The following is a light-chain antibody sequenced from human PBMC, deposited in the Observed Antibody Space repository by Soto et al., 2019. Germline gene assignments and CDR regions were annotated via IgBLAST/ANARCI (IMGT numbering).Light chain of an antibody. CDR3: QQYNNWPPWT. CDR1: QSVSNN. Sequence: ILMTQSPATLSVSPGERATLSCRASQSVSNNLAWYQQQPGQAPRLLIYDASTRATGIPASFSGSGSGTEFTLTISGLQSEDFAVYYCQQYNNWPPWTFGQGTKVEIK. V-gene: IGKV3-15*01. CDR2: DAS. J-gene: IGKJ1*01.